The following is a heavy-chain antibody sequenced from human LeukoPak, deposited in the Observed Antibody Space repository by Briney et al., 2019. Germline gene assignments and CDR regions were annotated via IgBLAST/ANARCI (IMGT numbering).Heavy chain of an antibody. CDR1: GFTFSDHY. J-gene: IGHJ4*02. V-gene: IGHV3-72*01. CDR2: TKNKANSYTT. Sequence: GGSLRLSCAASGFTFSDHYMDWVRQAPGKGLEWVGRTKNKANSYTTEYAASVEGRFTISRDDSKNSLYLQMNSLKTEDTAVYYCARDYYGVFDLWGQGTLVTVSS. CDR3: ARDYYGVFDL. D-gene: IGHD3-10*01.